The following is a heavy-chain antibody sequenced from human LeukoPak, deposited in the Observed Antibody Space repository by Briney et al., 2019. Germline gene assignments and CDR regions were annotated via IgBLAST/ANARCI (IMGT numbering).Heavy chain of an antibody. J-gene: IGHJ4*02. CDR2: INWNGGST. CDR3: ARGAASYYYGSRSFIDY. V-gene: IGHV3-20*04. CDR1: GFIFDDYG. Sequence: GGSLRLSCAASGFIFDDYGMSWVRQAPGKGLEWVSGINWNGGSTGYADSVKGRFTISRDNAKNSLYLPMNSLRAEDTALCYCARGAASYYYGSRSFIDYWGQGTLVTVSS. D-gene: IGHD3-10*01.